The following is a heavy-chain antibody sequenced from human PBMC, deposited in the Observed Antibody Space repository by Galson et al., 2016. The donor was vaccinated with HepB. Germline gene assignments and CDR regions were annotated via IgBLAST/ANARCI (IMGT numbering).Heavy chain of an antibody. D-gene: IGHD3-10*01. CDR1: GGSITTFY. J-gene: IGHJ5*02. CDR3: ARAPEWFRANWFDP. Sequence: SETLSLTCTVSGGSITTFYWSWIRQPPGKGLEWIGYISSSGTTNYKPSLKSRVTISVDTSKNQFSLRLSSVTAADTAVYYCARAPEWFRANWFDPWGQGTLVTVSS. V-gene: IGHV4-59*12. CDR2: ISSSGTT.